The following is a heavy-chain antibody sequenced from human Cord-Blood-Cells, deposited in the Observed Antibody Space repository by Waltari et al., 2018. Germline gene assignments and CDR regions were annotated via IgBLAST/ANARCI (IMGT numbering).Heavy chain of an antibody. D-gene: IGHD3-3*01. CDR1: GFTFADYA. CDR2: ISWNSGSI. J-gene: IGHJ4*02. CDR3: AKRYDFWSGLGD. V-gene: IGHV3-9*01. Sequence: EVQLVESGGGLVQPGRSLRLSCAASGFTFADYAMRWVRQGPGEGREWGSGISWNSGSIGYAASVKGRFTISMDNAKNSLYLQMNSLRAEDTALYYCAKRYDFWSGLGDWGQGTLVTVSS.